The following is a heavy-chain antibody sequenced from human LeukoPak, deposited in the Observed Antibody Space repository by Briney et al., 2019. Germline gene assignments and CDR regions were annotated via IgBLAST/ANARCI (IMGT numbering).Heavy chain of an antibody. CDR3: ARVTGYMVEDFFDY. CDR1: DDSISSTSHY. J-gene: IGHJ4*02. V-gene: IGHV4-39*07. D-gene: IGHD3-9*01. Sequence: SETLSLTCTVSDDSISSTSHYWGWIRQPPGKGLEWIGSMYSSGSTYYSPSLKSRVTISVDTSKNQFSLKLRYVTAADTAVYYCARVTGYMVEDFFDYWGQGTLVTVSS. CDR2: MYSSGST.